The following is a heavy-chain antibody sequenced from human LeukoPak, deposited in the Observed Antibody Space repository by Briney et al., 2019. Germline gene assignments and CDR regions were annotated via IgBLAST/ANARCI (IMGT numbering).Heavy chain of an antibody. CDR3: ARGYSGYDMYYFDY. V-gene: IGHV3-74*01. D-gene: IGHD5-12*01. J-gene: IGHJ4*02. CDR2: INTDGSST. Sequence: GGSLRLSCAASGFTFSSYWMHWVRQAPGKGLVWVSRINTDGSSTSYADSVKGRFTISRDNAKNSLYLQMNSLRAEDTAVYYCARGYSGYDMYYFDYWGQGILVTVSS. CDR1: GFTFSSYW.